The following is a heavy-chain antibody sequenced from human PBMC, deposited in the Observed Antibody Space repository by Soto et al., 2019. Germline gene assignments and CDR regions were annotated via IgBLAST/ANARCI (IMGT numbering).Heavy chain of an antibody. D-gene: IGHD3-10*01. CDR2: ISPLLGIA. Sequence: QVQLVQSGAEVKKPGSSVKVSGKASGGTFSSYTISWVRQAPGQGPEWMGRISPLLGIANYAQKFQGRVPITADKGTSTDYMELSSLRSEDTAVYYCARSGGPFGRYSYYYMDVWGKGTTVTVSS. CDR1: GGTFSSYT. V-gene: IGHV1-69*02. CDR3: ARSGGPFGRYSYYYMDV. J-gene: IGHJ6*03.